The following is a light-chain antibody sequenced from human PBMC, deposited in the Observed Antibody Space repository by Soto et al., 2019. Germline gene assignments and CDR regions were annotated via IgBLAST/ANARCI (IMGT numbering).Light chain of an antibody. CDR3: SSYPSSTTQV. Sequence: QSALTQPASVSGSPEQSITISCTGTSSDVGGHHYVSWYQQHPGKAPQLMIYDVNYRPSGVSNRFSGSKSGNTASLTIPGLQAEDEADYYCSSYPSSTTQVFGTGTKLTVL. V-gene: IGLV2-14*03. CDR2: DVN. CDR1: SSDVGGHHY. J-gene: IGLJ1*01.